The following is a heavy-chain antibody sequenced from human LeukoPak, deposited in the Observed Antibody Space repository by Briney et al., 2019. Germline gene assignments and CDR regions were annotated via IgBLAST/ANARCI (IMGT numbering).Heavy chain of an antibody. V-gene: IGHV4-61*09. CDR3: ARRKRYCSSTSCYFWFDP. J-gene: IGHJ5*02. CDR1: GGSIRSGDYY. CDR2: IYTSGST. Sequence: PSQTLSLTCSVSGGSIRSGDYYWSWIRQHPGKGLEWIGYIYTSGSTNYNPSLKSRVTISVDTSKNQFSLKLSSVTAADTAVYYCARRKRYCSSTSCYFWFDPWGQGTLVTVSS. D-gene: IGHD2-2*01.